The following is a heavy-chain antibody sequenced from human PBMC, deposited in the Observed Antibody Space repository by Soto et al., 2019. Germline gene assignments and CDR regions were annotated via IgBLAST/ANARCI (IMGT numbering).Heavy chain of an antibody. CDR1: GYTFTGYS. CDR2: INPNSGVT. J-gene: IGHJ4*02. Sequence: ASVKVSCKASGYTFTGYSMHWVRQAPGQGLEWMGWINPNSGVTNSAQKFQGRVTMTRDTSISTVYMELSSLRSEDTAVYYCARDAESPYYWSQGTLVTVS. CDR3: ARDAESPYY. V-gene: IGHV1-2*02.